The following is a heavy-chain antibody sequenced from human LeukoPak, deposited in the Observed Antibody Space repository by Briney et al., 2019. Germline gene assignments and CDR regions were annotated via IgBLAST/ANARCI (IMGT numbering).Heavy chain of an antibody. J-gene: IGHJ3*02. V-gene: IGHV1-69*13. D-gene: IGHD3-10*01. CDR3: ARELKLSFGYASDI. Sequence: ASVKVSCKASGGTFSSYAISWVRQAPGQGLEWMGGIIPIFGTANYAQKFQGRVTITADESTSTAYMELSSLRSEDTAVYYCARELKLSFGYASDIWGQGTMVTVSS. CDR2: IIPIFGTA. CDR1: GGTFSSYA.